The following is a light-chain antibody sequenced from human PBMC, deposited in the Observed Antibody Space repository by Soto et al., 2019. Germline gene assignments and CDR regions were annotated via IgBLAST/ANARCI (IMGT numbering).Light chain of an antibody. CDR2: GNT. J-gene: IGLJ1*01. Sequence: QSVLTQPPSLSGAPGQRVTISYTGCSSNIGAGCEVHWYQHLPGKAPKLLIYGNTNRPSGVPDRFSGSKSGTSASLAITGLQAEDEADYYCQSYDSSLSASYVFGGGTKVTVL. CDR1: SSNIGAGCE. V-gene: IGLV1-40*01. CDR3: QSYDSSLSASYV.